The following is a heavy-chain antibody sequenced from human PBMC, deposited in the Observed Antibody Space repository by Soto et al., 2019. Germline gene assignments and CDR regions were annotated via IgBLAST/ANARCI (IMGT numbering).Heavy chain of an antibody. V-gene: IGHV1-69*01. CDR3: AREGASGSHXGY. CDR2: IIPIFGTA. CDR1: GGTFSSYA. D-gene: IGHD3-22*01. J-gene: IGHJ4*02. Sequence: QVQLVQSGAEVKKPGSSVKVSCKASGGTFSSYAISWVRQXPGQGLEWMGGIIPIFGTANYAQKFQGRVTITADESTSTAYMELSSLRXXXTAVYYCAREGASGSHXGYXGQGTLVTVSS.